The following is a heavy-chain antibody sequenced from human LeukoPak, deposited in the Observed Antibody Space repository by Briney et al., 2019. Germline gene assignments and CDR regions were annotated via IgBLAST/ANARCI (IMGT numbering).Heavy chain of an antibody. V-gene: IGHV4-59*08. D-gene: IGHD1-26*01. Sequence: SETLSLTCTVSGGSISSYYWSWIRQPPGKGLEWIGYIYYSGSTNYNPSLKSRVTISVDTSKNQFSLKLSSVTAADTAVYYCARHYDLKWELEVGFDYWGQGTLVTVSP. J-gene: IGHJ4*02. CDR1: GGSISSYY. CDR2: IYYSGST. CDR3: ARHYDLKWELEVGFDY.